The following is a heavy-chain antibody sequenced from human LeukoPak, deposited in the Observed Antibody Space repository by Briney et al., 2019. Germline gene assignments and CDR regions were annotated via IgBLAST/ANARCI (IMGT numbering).Heavy chain of an antibody. J-gene: IGHJ4*02. CDR1: GFTFSSYG. V-gene: IGHV3-30*02. CDR3: ATGEAQYFDY. CDR2: IRYDGSNK. D-gene: IGHD7-27*01. Sequence: GGSLRLSCAASGFTFSSYGMHWVRQAPGKGLEWVAFIRYDGSNKYYADSVKGRFTISRDNSKNTLYLQMNSLRAEDTAVYYCATGEAQYFDYWGQGTLVTVSS.